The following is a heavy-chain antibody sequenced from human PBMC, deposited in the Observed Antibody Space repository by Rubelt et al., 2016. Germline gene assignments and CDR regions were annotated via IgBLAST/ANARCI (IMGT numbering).Heavy chain of an antibody. Sequence: QVQLQQSGPGLVKPSQTLSVTCDISGDSVSSNSAAWNWIRQSPSKGLEWLGRTYYRSKWDSAFALSVRSRITINPDTSKNQFSLQLKSVTPDDTAVYYCARGPDRFDYWGQGTPVTVSS. CDR3: ARGPDRFDY. CDR2: TYYRSKWDS. J-gene: IGHJ4*02. CDR1: GDSVSSNSAA. V-gene: IGHV6-1*01.